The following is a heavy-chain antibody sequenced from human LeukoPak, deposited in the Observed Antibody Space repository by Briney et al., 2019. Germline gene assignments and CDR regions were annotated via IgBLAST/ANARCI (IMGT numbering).Heavy chain of an antibody. CDR2: IHYSGST. D-gene: IGHD3-22*01. J-gene: IGHJ5*02. Sequence: PETLSLTCTVSGYSISSGYYWGWVRQPPGKGLEWIGTIHYSGSTYYSPSLRSRVTTSVDTSTNQFSLSLSSVTAADTAVYYCARSYYDSRGRFDPWGQGTLVTVSS. CDR1: GYSISSGYY. CDR3: ARSYYDSRGRFDP. V-gene: IGHV4-38-2*02.